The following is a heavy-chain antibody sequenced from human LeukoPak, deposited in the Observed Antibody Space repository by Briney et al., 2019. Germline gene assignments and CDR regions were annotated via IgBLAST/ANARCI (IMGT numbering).Heavy chain of an antibody. CDR3: ARHPSWNSSSNY. CDR1: GGSFSGYY. V-gene: IGHV4-34*01. D-gene: IGHD6-6*01. J-gene: IGHJ4*02. Sequence: TSETLSLTCAVYGGSFSGYYWSWTRQPPGKGLEWIGEINHSGSTSYNPSLKSRVTMSVDTSKNQFSLKLSSVTAADTAVYYCARHPSWNSSSNYWGQGTLVTVSS. CDR2: INHSGST.